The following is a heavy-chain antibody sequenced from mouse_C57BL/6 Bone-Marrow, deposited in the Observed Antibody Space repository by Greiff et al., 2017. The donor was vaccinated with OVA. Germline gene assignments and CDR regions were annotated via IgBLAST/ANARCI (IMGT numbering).Heavy chain of an antibody. J-gene: IGHJ2*01. CDR2: ISNLAYSI. CDR3: ARLPGGGYFDY. CDR1: GFTFSDYG. V-gene: IGHV5-15*01. D-gene: IGHD4-1*01. Sequence: EVKLVESGGGLVQPGGSLKLSCAASGFTFSDYGMAWVRQAPRKGPEWVAFISNLAYSIYYADTVTGRFTISRENAKNTLYLEMSSLRSEDTAMYYCARLPGGGYFDYWGQGTTLTVSS.